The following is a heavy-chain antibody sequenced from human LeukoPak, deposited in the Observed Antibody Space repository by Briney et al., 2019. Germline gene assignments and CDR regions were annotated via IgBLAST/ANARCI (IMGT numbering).Heavy chain of an antibody. J-gene: IGHJ4*02. CDR1: GDSISGRRYY. D-gene: IGHD5-12*01. CDR2: VHYCWNI. V-gene: IGHV4-39*02. Sequence: SETLSLTCTVSGDSISGRRYYWGWIRQPPGKGLEWFGSVHYCWNICYTPSLHSRVTMSLETSKNPLSLNQTSLTPADTPVYYCAKYPLVADNEHDYWSQGTQVTVSS. CDR3: AKYPLVADNEHDY.